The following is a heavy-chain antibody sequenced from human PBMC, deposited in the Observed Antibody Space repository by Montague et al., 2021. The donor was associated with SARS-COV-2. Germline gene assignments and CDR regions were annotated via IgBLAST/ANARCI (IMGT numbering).Heavy chain of an antibody. V-gene: IGHV3-66*01. CDR3: AARARYYYDMDV. CDR2: IYSGDST. Sequence: SLRLSCAASGFTVRSNYMSWVRQAPGKGLEWVSVIYSGDSTYYADSVKGRFTIPRDNSKNTLNLQMNSLRAEDTAVYYCAARARYYYDMDVWGQGTTVTVSS. CDR1: GFTVRSNY. J-gene: IGHJ6*02.